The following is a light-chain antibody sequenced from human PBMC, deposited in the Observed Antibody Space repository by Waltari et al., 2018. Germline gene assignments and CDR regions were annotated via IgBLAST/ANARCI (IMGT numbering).Light chain of an antibody. CDR2: EVS. V-gene: IGLV2-14*01. J-gene: IGLJ3*02. Sequence: SALTPPAYVSVSPGQSITIPCPGTSSDVCGYKYVSWYQQHPGKAPKLMIYEVSNRPSGVSNRFSGSKSGNTASLTISGLQAEDEADYYCSSYTSSSTLVFGGGTKLTVL. CDR3: SSYTSSSTLV. CDR1: SSDVCGYKY.